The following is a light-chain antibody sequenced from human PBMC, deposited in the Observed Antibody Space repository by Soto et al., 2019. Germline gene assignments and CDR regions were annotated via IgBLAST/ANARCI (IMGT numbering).Light chain of an antibody. V-gene: IGKV3D-20*02. Sequence: EIVLTQSPGTLSLSPGEGATLSCRASQSIGSSYLAWYQQKPGQAPRLLIYGASTRATGIPDRFSGSGSGTDFTLTISSLEPEDFAVYYCQQRSNWPITFGQGT. CDR3: QQRSNWPIT. CDR1: QSIGSSY. J-gene: IGKJ5*01. CDR2: GAS.